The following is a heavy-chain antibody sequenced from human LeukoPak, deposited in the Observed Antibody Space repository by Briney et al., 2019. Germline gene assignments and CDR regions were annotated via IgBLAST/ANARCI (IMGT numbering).Heavy chain of an antibody. Sequence: KSSETLSLTCTVSGGSISSSSYYWGWIRQPPGKGLEWIGSIYYSGSTYYNPSLKSRVTISVDTSKNQFSLKLSSVTAADTAVYYCARVRTGSGWSYYYYYYMDVWGKGTTVTVSS. CDR3: ARVRTGSGWSYYYYYYMDV. D-gene: IGHD6-19*01. V-gene: IGHV4-39*07. CDR2: IYYSGST. CDR1: GGSISSSSYY. J-gene: IGHJ6*03.